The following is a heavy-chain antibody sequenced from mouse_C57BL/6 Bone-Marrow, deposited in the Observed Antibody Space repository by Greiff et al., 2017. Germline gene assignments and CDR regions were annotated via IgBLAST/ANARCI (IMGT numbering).Heavy chain of an antibody. CDR2: ISSGSSTI. V-gene: IGHV5-17*01. J-gene: IGHJ2*01. D-gene: IGHD2-5*01. CDR3: AREDYSNYAFDY. CDR1: GFTFSDYG. Sequence: EVKLMESGGGLVKPGGSLKLSCAASGFTFSDYGMHWVRQAPEKGLEWVAYISSGSSTIYYADKVKGRFTFSRDKSNSPLYMQMTSLRSEDTAMYCCAREDYSNYAFDYWGQGTTRTVSS.